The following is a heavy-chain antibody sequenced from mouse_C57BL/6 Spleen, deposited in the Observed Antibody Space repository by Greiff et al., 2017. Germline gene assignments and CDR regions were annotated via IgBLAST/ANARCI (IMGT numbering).Heavy chain of an antibody. Sequence: EVQLQQSGPELVKPGASVKISCKASGYTFTDYYMNWVKQSHGKSLEWIGDINPNNGGTSYNQKFKGKATLTVDKSSSTAYMELRSLTSEDSAVYYCARSVYGSYFDYWGQGTTLTVSS. V-gene: IGHV1-26*01. J-gene: IGHJ2*01. D-gene: IGHD2-2*01. CDR3: ARSVYGSYFDY. CDR1: GYTFTDYY. CDR2: INPNNGGT.